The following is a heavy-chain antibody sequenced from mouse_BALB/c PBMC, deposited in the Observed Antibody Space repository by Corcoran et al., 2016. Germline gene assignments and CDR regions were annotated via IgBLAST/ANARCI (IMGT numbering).Heavy chain of an antibody. V-gene: IGHV1-9*01. D-gene: IGHD1-1*01. CDR2: ILPGSGST. CDR3: ARGTTVVANFDY. J-gene: IGHJ2*01. Sequence: QVQLQQSGAELMKPGASVKISCKATGYTFSSYWIEWVKQRPGHGLEWIGEILPGSGSTNYNEKFKGKATFTADTSSNTAYMQLSSLTSEDSAVYYCARGTTVVANFDYWGQGTTITVSS. CDR1: GYTFSSYW.